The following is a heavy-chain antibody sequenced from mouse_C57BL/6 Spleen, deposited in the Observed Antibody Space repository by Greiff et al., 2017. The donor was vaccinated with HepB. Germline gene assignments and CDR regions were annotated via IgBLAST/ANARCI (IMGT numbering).Heavy chain of an antibody. Sequence: LQESGPELVKPGASVKISCKASGYAFSSSWMNWVKQRPGKGLEWIGRIYPGDGDTNYNGKFKGKATLTADKSSSTAYMQLSSLTSEDSAVYFCARSDWDDAMDYWGQGTSVTVSS. CDR1: GYAFSSSW. V-gene: IGHV1-82*01. J-gene: IGHJ4*01. D-gene: IGHD4-1*01. CDR3: ARSDWDDAMDY. CDR2: IYPGDGDT.